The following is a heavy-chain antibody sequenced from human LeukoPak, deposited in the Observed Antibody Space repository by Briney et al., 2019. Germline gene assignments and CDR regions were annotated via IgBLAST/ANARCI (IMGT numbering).Heavy chain of an antibody. J-gene: IGHJ5*02. Sequence: GGSLRLSCAASGFTFSSYSMNWVRQAPGKGLEWVSYISSSSSTIYYADSVKGRFTISRDNAKNSLYLQMNSLRAEDTAVYYCAKVAVAGRNWFDPWGQGTLVTVSS. CDR1: GFTFSSYS. CDR3: AKVAVAGRNWFDP. V-gene: IGHV3-48*01. D-gene: IGHD6-19*01. CDR2: ISSSSSTI.